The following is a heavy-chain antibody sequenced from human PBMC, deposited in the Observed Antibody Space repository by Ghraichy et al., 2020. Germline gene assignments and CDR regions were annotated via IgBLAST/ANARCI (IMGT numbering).Heavy chain of an antibody. D-gene: IGHD2-2*01. CDR2: INPNSGGT. J-gene: IGHJ4*02. V-gene: IGHV1-2*02. CDR3: ARDFRPSDIVIVPGDY. CDR1: GYTFTDYY. Sequence: ASVKVSCKASGYTFTDYYMHWVRQAPGQGLEWMGWINPNSGGTNYAQKFRGRVTMTRDTSISTAFMELSRLRSDDTAMFYCARDFRPSDIVIVPGDYWGQGTLDTVSS.